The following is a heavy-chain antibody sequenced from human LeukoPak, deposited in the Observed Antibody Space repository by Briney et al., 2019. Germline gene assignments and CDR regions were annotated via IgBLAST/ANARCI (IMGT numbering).Heavy chain of an antibody. Sequence: SETLSLTCSVSGGSISSYYWAWIRQPPGKGLEWIGHIYYSGSIYYNPSLKSRVTMSVDTSKNQFSLKLSSVTAVNTAVYYCARKATTGPTKAAFDIWGQGTMVTVSS. CDR2: IYYSGSI. D-gene: IGHD4-17*01. CDR1: GGSISSYY. CDR3: ARKATTGPTKAAFDI. J-gene: IGHJ3*02. V-gene: IGHV4-59*04.